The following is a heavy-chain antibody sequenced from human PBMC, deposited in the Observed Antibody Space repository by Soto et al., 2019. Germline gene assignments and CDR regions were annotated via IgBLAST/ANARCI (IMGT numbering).Heavy chain of an antibody. V-gene: IGHV4-39*01. CDR3: ATLIQLRDEFSDYYYYYGMAV. CDR2: IYYSGST. D-gene: IGHD1-1*01. J-gene: IGHJ6*02. Sequence: PSETLSLTCTVSGGSISSSSYYWGWIRQPPGKGLEWIGSIYYSGSTYYNPSLKSRVTISVDTSKNQFSLKLSSVTAADTAVYYCATLIQLRDEFSDYYYYYGMAVWGQGTTVTVS. CDR1: GGSISSSSYY.